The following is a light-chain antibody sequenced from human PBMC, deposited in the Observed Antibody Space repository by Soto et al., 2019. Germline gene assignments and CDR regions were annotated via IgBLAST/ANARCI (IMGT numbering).Light chain of an antibody. CDR2: ANI. V-gene: IGLV1-40*01. CDR1: SSNIGAGSA. CDR3: QSYDYSLSGYV. J-gene: IGLJ1*01. Sequence: QSVLTQPPSVSGAPGQRVTISCTGSSSNIGAGSAVHWYQQLPGTVPKLLIFANINRPSRVPDRFSASKSGTSASLAITGHQADDEADYYRQSYDYSLSGYVFGTGTKVTVL.